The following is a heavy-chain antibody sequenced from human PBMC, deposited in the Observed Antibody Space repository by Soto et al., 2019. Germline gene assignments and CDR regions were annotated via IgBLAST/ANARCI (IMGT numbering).Heavy chain of an antibody. CDR1: EFTFPTYA. V-gene: IGHV3-23*01. Sequence: PGGSLRLSCAASEFTFPTYAMSWVRQTPGKGLEWVSVISGDSGTTYYADSVEGRFTVSRDNSKNTLHLQMNSLRAEDTAVYYCAKGSSERYIVWPLDFWGQGSLVTVSS. CDR2: ISGDSGTT. J-gene: IGHJ4*02. D-gene: IGHD3-10*01. CDR3: AKGSSERYIVWPLDF.